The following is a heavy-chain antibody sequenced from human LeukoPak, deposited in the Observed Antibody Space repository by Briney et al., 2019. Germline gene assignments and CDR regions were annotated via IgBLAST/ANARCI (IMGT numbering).Heavy chain of an antibody. Sequence: SETLSLTCTVSGGSISSGDYYWSWIRQPPGKGLEWIGYIYYSGSTYYNPSLKSRVTISVDTSKNQFSLKLSSVTAADTAVYYCARAGGSYDSSGTPLFYWGQGTLVTVSS. CDR1: GGSISSGDYY. D-gene: IGHD3-22*01. CDR2: IYYSGST. J-gene: IGHJ4*02. V-gene: IGHV4-30-4*01. CDR3: ARAGGSYDSSGTPLFY.